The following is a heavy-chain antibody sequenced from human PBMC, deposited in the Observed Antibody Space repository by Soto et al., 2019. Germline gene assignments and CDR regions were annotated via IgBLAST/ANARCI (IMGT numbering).Heavy chain of an antibody. Sequence: PSETLSLTCAISGDSVSSNSAAWNWIRQSPSRGLEWLGRTYYRSKWHNDYAISVKSRIAIRPDTSKNQFSLQLNSVTPEDTAVYYCAGQHQWLDSWGQGTLVTVSS. V-gene: IGHV6-1*01. CDR1: GDSVSSNSAA. D-gene: IGHD6-19*01. CDR3: AGQHQWLDS. J-gene: IGHJ4*02. CDR2: TYYRSKWHN.